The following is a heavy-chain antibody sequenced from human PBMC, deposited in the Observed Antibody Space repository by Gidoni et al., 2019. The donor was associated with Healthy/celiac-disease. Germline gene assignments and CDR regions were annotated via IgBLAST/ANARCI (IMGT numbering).Heavy chain of an antibody. Sequence: VQLLESGGGLVQPGGSLRLSCAASGFTFSSYAMSWVRQAPGKGLEWVSAISGSGGSTYYADSEKGRFTISRDNSKNTLYLQMNSLRAEDTAVYYCASPAASSYYYYYGMDVWGQGTTVTVSS. CDR1: GFTFSSYA. D-gene: IGHD2-2*01. J-gene: IGHJ6*02. CDR2: ISGSGGST. V-gene: IGHV3-23*01. CDR3: ASPAASSYYYYYGMDV.